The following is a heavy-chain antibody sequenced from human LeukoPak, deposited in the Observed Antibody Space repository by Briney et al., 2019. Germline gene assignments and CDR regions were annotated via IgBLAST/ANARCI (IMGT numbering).Heavy chain of an antibody. CDR1: GFTFSSCA. D-gene: IGHD5-24*01. CDR3: AKDSRDGYNYVNWYFDL. Sequence: GGSLRLSCAASGFTFSSCAMTWVRQAPGKGLEWVSGISGSGGNTYYADPVKGRFTISRDNSKNTLYLQMNSLRAEDTAVYYCAKDSRDGYNYVNWYFDLWGRGTLVTVSS. J-gene: IGHJ2*01. V-gene: IGHV3-23*01. CDR2: ISGSGGNT.